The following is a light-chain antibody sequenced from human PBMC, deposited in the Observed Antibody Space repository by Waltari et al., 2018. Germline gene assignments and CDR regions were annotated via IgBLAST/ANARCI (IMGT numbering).Light chain of an antibody. CDR1: SVVYNSNNKSY. CDR3: QQYYSSPRT. CDR2: WAS. Sequence: SVVYNSNNKSYLARYQQKPGQPPKLLIYWASTRQSGVPDRFSGGGSGTDFTLTISSLQAEDVAVYYCQQYYSSPRTFGQGTKVEIK. J-gene: IGKJ1*01. V-gene: IGKV4-1*01.